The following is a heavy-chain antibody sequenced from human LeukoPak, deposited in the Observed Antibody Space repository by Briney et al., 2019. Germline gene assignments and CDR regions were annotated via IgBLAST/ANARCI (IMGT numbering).Heavy chain of an antibody. Sequence: GASVKVSCKASGYKFTDDYMHWVRQAPGQGLEFMGWINPDSGLTNYAQKFKGRVTMTRDTSISTAYLGVRSLTSDDTAVYYCAPTAEAYTSWWKVWGQGTLVTVSS. CDR3: APTAEAYTSWWKV. CDR1: GYKFTDDY. CDR2: INPDSGLT. D-gene: IGHD3-16*01. V-gene: IGHV1-2*02. J-gene: IGHJ4*02.